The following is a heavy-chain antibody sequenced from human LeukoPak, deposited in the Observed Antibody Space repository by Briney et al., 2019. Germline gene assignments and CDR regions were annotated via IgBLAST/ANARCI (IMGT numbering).Heavy chain of an antibody. CDR3: AKDIFGGYYDSSGYYYGGAFDN. V-gene: IGHV3-74*01. J-gene: IGHJ4*02. CDR2: INSDGSST. D-gene: IGHD3-22*01. CDR1: GFTFSSYW. Sequence: GGSLRLSCAASGFTFSSYWMHWVRQAPGKGLVWVSRINSDGSSTSYADSVKGRFTISRDNAKNTLYLQMNSLRAEDTALYFCAKDIFGGYYDSSGYYYGGAFDNWGQGTLVTVSS.